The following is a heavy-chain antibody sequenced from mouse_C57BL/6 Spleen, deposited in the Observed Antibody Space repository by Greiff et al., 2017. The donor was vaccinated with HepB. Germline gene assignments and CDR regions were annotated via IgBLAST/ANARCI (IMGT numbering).Heavy chain of an antibody. CDR2: IRLKSDNYAT. J-gene: IGHJ4*01. Sequence: EVQGVESGGGLVQPGGSMKLSCVASGFTFSNYWMNWVRQSPEKGLEWVAQIRLKSDNYATHYAESVKGRFTISRDDSKSSVYLQMNNLRAEDTGIYYCTGPDGYYFYAMDYWGQGTSVTVSS. V-gene: IGHV6-3*01. D-gene: IGHD2-3*01. CDR1: GFTFSNYW. CDR3: TGPDGYYFYAMDY.